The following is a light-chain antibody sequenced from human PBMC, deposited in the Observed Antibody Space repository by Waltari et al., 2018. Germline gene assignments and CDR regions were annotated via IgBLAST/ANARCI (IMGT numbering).Light chain of an antibody. Sequence: QSALTQPASVSGSPGQSIPISCPGTSSDVGGYNYVSWYQQHPGKAPNLMIYDVTKRPSGVSTRFSGSKSGNTASLTISGLQAEDEADYYCSSFTSSSTLRVFGGGTKLTVL. J-gene: IGLJ3*02. CDR1: SSDVGGYNY. V-gene: IGLV2-14*01. CDR2: DVT. CDR3: SSFTSSSTLRV.